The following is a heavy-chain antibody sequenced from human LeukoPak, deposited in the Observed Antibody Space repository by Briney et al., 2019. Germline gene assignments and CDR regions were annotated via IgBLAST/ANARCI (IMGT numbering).Heavy chain of an antibody. Sequence: PGGSLRLSCAASGFTFDDYAMHWVRQAPGKGLEWVSGISWNSGSIGYADSVKGRFTISRDNAKNSLYLQMNSLRAEDTALYYCVKDIHYHDSSVLDYWGQGTLVTVSS. CDR1: GFTFDDYA. J-gene: IGHJ4*02. CDR2: ISWNSGSI. D-gene: IGHD3-22*01. CDR3: VKDIHYHDSSVLDY. V-gene: IGHV3-9*01.